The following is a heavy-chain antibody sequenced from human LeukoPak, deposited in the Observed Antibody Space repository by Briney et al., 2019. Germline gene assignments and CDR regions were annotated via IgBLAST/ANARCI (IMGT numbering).Heavy chain of an antibody. V-gene: IGHV4-34*01. Sequence: PSETLSLTCVVYGGSFSAYYRSWIRQSPGKGLEWIGEINHSGSTNYNPSLKSRVNISVDTSKKEFSLHLKQFSLSLSSVTAADTAVYYCARTRTTYGLDVWGQGTTVTVSS. D-gene: IGHD1-1*01. J-gene: IGHJ6*02. CDR1: GGSFSAYY. CDR3: ARTRTTYGLDV. CDR2: INHSGST.